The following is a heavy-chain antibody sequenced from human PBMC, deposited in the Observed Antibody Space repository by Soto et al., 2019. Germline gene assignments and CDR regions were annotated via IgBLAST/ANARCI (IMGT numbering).Heavy chain of an antibody. D-gene: IGHD3-10*01. J-gene: IGHJ4*02. CDR3: TTDYYFGTGSGDY. CDR1: GFTFSDAW. Sequence: GGSLRLSCAASGFTFSDAWMTWVRQAPGKGPEWVGRIISKTDGGTTAYAAPVKGRFTISRDDSRHMLYLEMNSLKIEDTGVYNCTTDYYFGTGSGDYWGQGTLVTSPQ. V-gene: IGHV3-15*01. CDR2: IISKTDGGTT.